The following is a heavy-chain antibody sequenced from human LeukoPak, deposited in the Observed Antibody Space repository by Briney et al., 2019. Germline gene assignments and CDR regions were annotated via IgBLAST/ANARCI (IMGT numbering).Heavy chain of an antibody. J-gene: IGHJ4*02. V-gene: IGHV4-39*07. Sequence: PSETLSLTCTVSGRSISSSSYYWGWIRQPPGKGLEWIGRIYYSGSTYYTPSLKSRVTISVDTPKNQFSLKLSSVTAADTAVYYCAREGTYYDILTGYSRSGYFDYWGQGTLVTVSS. CDR1: GRSISSSSYY. CDR3: AREGTYYDILTGYSRSGYFDY. CDR2: IYYSGST. D-gene: IGHD3-9*01.